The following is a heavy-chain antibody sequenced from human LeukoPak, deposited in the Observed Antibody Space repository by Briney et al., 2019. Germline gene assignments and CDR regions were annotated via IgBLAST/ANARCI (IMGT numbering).Heavy chain of an antibody. D-gene: IGHD2-15*01. J-gene: IGHJ4*02. CDR1: GYTFTGYY. CDR2: INPNSGGT. CDR3: ARSWRFCSGDSCYPIDY. V-gene: IGHV1-2*02. Sequence: ASAKVSCKASGYTFTGYYMHWVRQAPGQGLEWMGWINPNSGGTNYAQKFRGRVTMTRDTSISTAYMELSRLRSDDTAVYYCARSWRFCSGDSCYPIDYWGQGTLVTVSS.